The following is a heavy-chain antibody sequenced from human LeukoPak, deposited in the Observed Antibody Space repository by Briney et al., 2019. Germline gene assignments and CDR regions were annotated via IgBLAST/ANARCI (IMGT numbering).Heavy chain of an antibody. CDR3: ARDRSDCSSTSCGHYYYYGMDV. V-gene: IGHV3-33*01. J-gene: IGHJ6*02. CDR1: GFTFSSYG. Sequence: PGGSRRLSCAASGFTFSSYGMHWVRQAPGKGLEWVAVIWYDGSNKYYADSVKGRFTISRDNSKNTLYLQMNSLRAEDTAVYYCARDRSDCSSTSCGHYYYYGMDVWGQGTTVTVSS. CDR2: IWYDGSNK. D-gene: IGHD2-2*01.